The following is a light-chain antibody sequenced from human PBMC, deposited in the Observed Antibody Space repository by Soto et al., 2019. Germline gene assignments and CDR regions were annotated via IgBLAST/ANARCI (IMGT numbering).Light chain of an antibody. CDR2: DAS. CDR1: QSVSSY. CDR3: QQRSNWPPT. V-gene: IGKV3-11*01. J-gene: IGKJ1*01. Sequence: EIVLMQSPGTLSLSPGEGATLSCRASQSVSSYLAWYQQKPGQAPRLLIYDASNRATGIPARFSGSGSGTDFTLTISSLEPEDFAVYYCQQRSNWPPTFGQGTKVEIK.